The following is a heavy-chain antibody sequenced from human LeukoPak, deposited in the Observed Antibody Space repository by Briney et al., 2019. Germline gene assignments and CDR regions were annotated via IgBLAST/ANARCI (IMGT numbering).Heavy chain of an antibody. J-gene: IGHJ5*02. D-gene: IGHD3-9*01. CDR2: IDPSDSYT. Sequence: GESLKISCKGSGYSFTSYWISWVRQMPGKGLEWMGRIDPSDSYTNYSPSFQGHVTISADKSISTAYLQWSSLKASDTAMYYCARLAILTGSSHGGRQNWFDPWGQGTLVTVSS. CDR1: GYSFTSYW. V-gene: IGHV5-10-1*01. CDR3: ARLAILTGSSHGGRQNWFDP.